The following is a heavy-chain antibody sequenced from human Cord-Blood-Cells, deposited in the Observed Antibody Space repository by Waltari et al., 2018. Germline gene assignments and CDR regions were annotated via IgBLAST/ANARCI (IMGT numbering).Heavy chain of an antibody. D-gene: IGHD7-27*01. J-gene: IGHJ6*02. V-gene: IGHV1-2*04. CDR1: GYTFTGYY. Sequence: QVQLVQSGAEVKKPGASVKVSCKASGYTFTGYYMHWVRQAPGQGLEWRGWKNPNSGGTNYAQKLQGWGTMTRETSISTSYLELSRLGSDDTAVYYCASGGGLGWGRYGMDVWGQGTTVTVSS. CDR2: KNPNSGGT. CDR3: ASGGGLGWGRYGMDV.